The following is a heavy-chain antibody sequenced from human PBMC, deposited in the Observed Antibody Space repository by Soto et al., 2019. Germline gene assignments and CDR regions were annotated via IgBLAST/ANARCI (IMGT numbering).Heavy chain of an antibody. CDR2: IYTSGST. CDR3: ARGQEMGDNWFDS. CDR1: GGSIRYLY. J-gene: IGHJ5*01. Sequence: SGTLSPPFTVSGGSIRYLYWGWIPEPAGKGLEWIGRIYTSGSTSYKTPLKSRISMSVDTSKNQFSLKLSSVTDADTAVYYCARGQEMGDNWFDSWGQGTQVTVSS. V-gene: IGHV4-4*07. D-gene: IGHD3-16*01.